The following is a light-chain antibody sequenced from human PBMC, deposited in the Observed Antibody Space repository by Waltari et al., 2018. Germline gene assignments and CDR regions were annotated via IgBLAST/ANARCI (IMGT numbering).Light chain of an antibody. CDR3: QQYYTSPYT. CDR2: WAS. J-gene: IGKJ2*01. V-gene: IGKV4-1*01. Sequence: DIVMTQSPDSLAVSLGERATINCKSSQSVLYSSNNKKYLAWYQQKPGQPPKLLIYWASTRESGVPDRVSGSGSGTDFTLSISSLQAEDVAVYYCQQYYTSPYTVGQGTKLEIK. CDR1: QSVLYSSNNKKY.